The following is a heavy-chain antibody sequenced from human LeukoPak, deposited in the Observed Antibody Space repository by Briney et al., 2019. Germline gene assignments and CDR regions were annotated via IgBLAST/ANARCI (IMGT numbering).Heavy chain of an antibody. CDR2: IYYSGST. CDR3: ARPHSSSWYEFDY. Sequence: NPSETLSLTCTVSGGSISSYYWSWIRQPPGKGLEWIGYIYYSGSTNYNPSLKSRVTISVDTSKNQFSLKLSSVTAADTAVYYCARPHSSSWYEFDYWGQGTLVTVSS. D-gene: IGHD6-13*01. J-gene: IGHJ4*02. CDR1: GGSISSYY. V-gene: IGHV4-59*08.